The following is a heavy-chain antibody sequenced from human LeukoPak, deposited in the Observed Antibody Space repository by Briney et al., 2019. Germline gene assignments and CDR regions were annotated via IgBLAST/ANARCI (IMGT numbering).Heavy chain of an antibody. CDR2: TYYRSTWYN. J-gene: IGHJ5*02. Sequence: SQTLSLTCAISGDSVSSNSVTWNWIRQSPSRGLEWLGRTYYRSTWYNDYAVSVRGRVTVNPDTSKDQFSLHLNSVTPEDTAVYYCARRLTQYDCFDPWGQGILVTVSS. V-gene: IGHV6-1*01. CDR1: GDSVSSNSVT. CDR3: ARRLTQYDCFDP. D-gene: IGHD2-2*01.